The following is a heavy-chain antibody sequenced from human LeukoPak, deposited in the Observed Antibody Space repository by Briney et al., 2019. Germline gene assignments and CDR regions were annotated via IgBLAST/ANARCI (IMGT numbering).Heavy chain of an antibody. J-gene: IGHJ5*02. Sequence: GGSLRLSCAAPGFTFSSYAMHWVRQAPGKGLEGVAVISYDGSNKYYADSVKGRFTISRDNSKNTLYLQMNSLRAEDTAVYYCARDLIFRSNAGWYQPRVTTEGHWFDPWGQGTLVTVSS. D-gene: IGHD6-19*01. V-gene: IGHV3-30*04. CDR1: GFTFSSYA. CDR3: ARDLIFRSNAGWYQPRVTTEGHWFDP. CDR2: ISYDGSNK.